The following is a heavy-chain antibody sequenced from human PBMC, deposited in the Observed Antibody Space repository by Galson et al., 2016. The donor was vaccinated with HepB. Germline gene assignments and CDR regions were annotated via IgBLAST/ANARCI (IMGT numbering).Heavy chain of an antibody. Sequence: LSLTCTVSGGSMTRSNWWSWVRQAPGKGLEWLGEIFHSGSTYYNPSLKSRVTISVDTSKNQISLKLSSVTAADTAVYYCARRSPLSRWFGEYDHWGQGTLVTVSS. D-gene: IGHD3-10*01. CDR1: GGSMTRSNW. CDR3: ARRSPLSRWFGEYDH. V-gene: IGHV4-4*02. CDR2: IFHSGST. J-gene: IGHJ4*02.